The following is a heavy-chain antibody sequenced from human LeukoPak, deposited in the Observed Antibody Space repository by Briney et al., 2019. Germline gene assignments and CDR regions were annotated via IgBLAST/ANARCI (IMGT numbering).Heavy chain of an antibody. CDR1: VFTFSNSA. Sequence: GGSLRLSCAASVFTFSNSAMNWVRQAPGKGLERVSTISSGGAGTYYADSVKGRFSISRDNSKNTLYLQMNSLRAEDTAVYYCAKSGGSGTYPNWFDSWGQGTLVTVSS. CDR3: AKSGGSGTYPNWFDS. V-gene: IGHV3-23*01. CDR2: ISSGGAGT. D-gene: IGHD3-10*01. J-gene: IGHJ5*01.